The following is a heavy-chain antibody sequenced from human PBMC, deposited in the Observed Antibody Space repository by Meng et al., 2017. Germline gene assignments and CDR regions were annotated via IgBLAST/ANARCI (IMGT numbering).Heavy chain of an antibody. CDR1: GGTFRRYA. Sequence: VPLVQCGAEVKKSWSSGKVGCKASGGTFRRYAISGVRQAPGQGLEWMGGIIPIFGTANYAQKFQGRVTMTRNTSISTAYMELSSLRSDDTAVYYGARRELPRDGYRNWGQGTLVTVSS. J-gene: IGHJ4*02. CDR3: ARRELPRDGYRN. V-gene: IGHV1-69*06. CDR2: IIPIFGTA. D-gene: IGHD5-24*01.